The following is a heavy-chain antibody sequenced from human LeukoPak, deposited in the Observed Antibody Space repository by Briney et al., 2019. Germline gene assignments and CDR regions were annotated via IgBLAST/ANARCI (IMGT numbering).Heavy chain of an antibody. V-gene: IGHV4-4*07. J-gene: IGHJ3*02. CDR1: GGSISSYY. CDR3: ARALGYCSSTSCRGAFDI. D-gene: IGHD2-2*01. Sequence: SETLSLTCTVSGGSISSYYWSWIRQPAGKGLEWIGRIYTSGSTNYNPSLKSRVTMSVDTSKNQFSLKLSSVTAADTAVYYCARALGYCSSTSCRGAFDIWGQGTMVTVFS. CDR2: IYTSGST.